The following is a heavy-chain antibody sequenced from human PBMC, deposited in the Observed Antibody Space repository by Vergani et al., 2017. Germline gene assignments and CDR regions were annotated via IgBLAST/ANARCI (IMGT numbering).Heavy chain of an antibody. Sequence: VHLVESGGGLVQPGRSLRLSCAASGFTFGDHGIHWVRRAPGKGLEWVALISYDGTNKYYTNSVRGRFTISRDNSKSTLFLQMNSLRVEDMAVYYCARDRGDWRYSRYFYNYYMDVWGKGTTVTVSS. CDR1: GFTFGDHG. CDR2: ISYDGTNK. V-gene: IGHV3-30-3*01. CDR3: ARDRGDWRYSRYFYNYYMDV. D-gene: IGHD2-8*02. J-gene: IGHJ6*03.